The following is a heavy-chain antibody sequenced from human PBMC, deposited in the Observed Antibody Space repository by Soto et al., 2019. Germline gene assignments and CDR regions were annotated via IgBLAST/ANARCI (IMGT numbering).Heavy chain of an antibody. CDR2: INHSGST. D-gene: IGHD2-15*01. J-gene: IGHJ6*02. CDR3: ARLGVVAATPRYYYYYGMDV. Sequence: ETLSLTCAVYGGSFSGYYWSWIRQPPGKGLEWIGEINHSGSTNYNPSLKSRVTISVDTSKNQFSLKLSSVTAADTAVYYCARLGVVAATPRYYYYYGMDVWGQGTTVTVS. CDR1: GGSFSGYY. V-gene: IGHV4-34*01.